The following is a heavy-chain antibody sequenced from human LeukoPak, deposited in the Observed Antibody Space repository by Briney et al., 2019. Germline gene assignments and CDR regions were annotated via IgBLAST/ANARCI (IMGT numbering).Heavy chain of an antibody. J-gene: IGHJ4*02. Sequence: GGSLRLSCVVSGFTFSTYWMGWVRQAPGKGLEWVSAISGSGGSTHYADSVKGRFTISRDNSKNTLYLQMNSLRAEDTAVYYCAKGPPDDGFDYWGQGTLVTVSS. CDR3: AKGPPDDGFDY. V-gene: IGHV3-23*01. CDR1: GFTFSTYW. CDR2: ISGSGGST. D-gene: IGHD1-1*01.